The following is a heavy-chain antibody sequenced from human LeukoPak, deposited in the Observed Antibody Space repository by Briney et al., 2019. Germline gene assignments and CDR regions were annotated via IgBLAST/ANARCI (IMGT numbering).Heavy chain of an antibody. V-gene: IGHV5-51*01. J-gene: IGHJ6*03. D-gene: IGHD2-2*01. Sequence: GESLNISYKGSGYSFTNYWSGWVRQMPGKGLEWMGIIYPGDSDTRYSPSFQGQVTISADKSISTAYLQWSSLKASDTAMYYCARHSWDIVVVPAAPNYYYYYMDVWGKGTTVTISS. CDR3: ARHSWDIVVVPAAPNYYYYYMDV. CDR2: IYPGDSDT. CDR1: GYSFTNYW.